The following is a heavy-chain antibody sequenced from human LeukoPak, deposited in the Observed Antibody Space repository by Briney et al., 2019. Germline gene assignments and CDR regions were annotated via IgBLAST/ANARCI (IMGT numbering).Heavy chain of an antibody. CDR3: ARGQGDYYGSGSHYNFDY. J-gene: IGHJ4*02. CDR1: GGTFSSYA. V-gene: IGHV1-69*05. D-gene: IGHD3-10*01. Sequence: SVKVSCKASGGTFSSYAISWVRQAPGQGLEWMGRIIPIFGTANYAQKFQGRVTITTDESTSTAYMELSSLRSEDTAVYFCARGQGDYYGSGSHYNFDYWGQGTLVTVSS. CDR2: IIPIFGTA.